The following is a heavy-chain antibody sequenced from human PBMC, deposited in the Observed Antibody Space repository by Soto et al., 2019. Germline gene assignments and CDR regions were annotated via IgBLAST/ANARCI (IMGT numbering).Heavy chain of an antibody. V-gene: IGHV3-72*01. J-gene: IGHJ3*02. CDR2: KRNKADSDTT. CDR3: TLMIRFGGVVVGDAFDI. Sequence: GGSLRLSCAASGFTFSDHYMDWVRRAPGKGLEWVGRKRNKADSDTTEYAASVRGRFTISRDDSKNSLYLDMNSLKTEDTALFYFTLMIRFGGVVVGDAFDIWGEGTMVTASS. D-gene: IGHD3-16*02. CDR1: GFTFSDHY.